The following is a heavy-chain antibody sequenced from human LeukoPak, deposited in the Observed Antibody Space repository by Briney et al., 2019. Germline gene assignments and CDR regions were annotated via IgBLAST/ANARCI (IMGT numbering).Heavy chain of an antibody. J-gene: IGHJ4*02. V-gene: IGHV3-64*01. CDR2: ISSNGGST. D-gene: IGHD2-2*01. CDR1: GFTFSNYA. CDR3: AREGEVPAAFDY. Sequence: PGGSLRLSCAASGFTFSNYAMHWVRQAPGKGLEYVSAISSNGGSTYYANSVKGRFTISRDNSKNTLYLQMGSLRAEDMAAYYRAREGEVPAAFDYWGQGTLVTVSS.